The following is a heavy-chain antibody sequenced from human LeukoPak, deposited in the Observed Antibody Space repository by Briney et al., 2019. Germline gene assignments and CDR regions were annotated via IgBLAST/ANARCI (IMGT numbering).Heavy chain of an antibody. CDR2: IKTKSDDWIT. CDR1: GFTFSNAW. V-gene: IGHV3-15*01. CDR3: TATRGGGDG. Sequence: GGSLRPSCAASGFTFSNAWMSWVRQAPGKGLEWVGRIKTKSDDWITDYTTPVKGRFTISRDDSKNTLYLQMNSLKTEDTAVYYCTATRGGGDGWGQGTLVTVSS. D-gene: IGHD3-16*01. J-gene: IGHJ4*02.